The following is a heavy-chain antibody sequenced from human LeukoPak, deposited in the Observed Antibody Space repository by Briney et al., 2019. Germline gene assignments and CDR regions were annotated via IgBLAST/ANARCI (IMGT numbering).Heavy chain of an antibody. CDR3: AKPRLRGGYLFDY. D-gene: IGHD5-12*01. V-gene: IGHV3-30*18. J-gene: IGHJ4*02. Sequence: PGRSLRLSCAASGFTFSSYGMHWVRQDPGKGLEWMAVVSDDGSNKYYEDSVRGRFTISRDNSKNTLYLQMSSLRDEDTAVYYCAKPRLRGGYLFDYWGQGTLVTVSS. CDR1: GFTFSSYG. CDR2: VSDDGSNK.